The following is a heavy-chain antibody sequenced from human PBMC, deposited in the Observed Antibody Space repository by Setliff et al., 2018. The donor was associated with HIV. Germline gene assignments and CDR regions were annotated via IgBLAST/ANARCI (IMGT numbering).Heavy chain of an antibody. CDR2: IYTSGST. Sequence: SETLSLTCTVSGGSISSGNYYWSWIRQPAGKGLEWIGRIYTSGSTNYNPSLKSRVTISLDSSKNQFSLNLSSVTAADTAVYYCARRSPGGGYHRDVWGKGTTFTVSS. J-gene: IGHJ6*03. D-gene: IGHD3-16*01. CDR3: ARRSPGGGYHRDV. CDR1: GGSISSGNYY. V-gene: IGHV4-61*02.